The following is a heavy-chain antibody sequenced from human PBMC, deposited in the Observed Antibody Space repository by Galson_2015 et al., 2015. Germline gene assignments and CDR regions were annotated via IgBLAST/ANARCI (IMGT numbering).Heavy chain of an antibody. V-gene: IGHV3-33*01. D-gene: IGHD3-16*01. CDR1: GFSFSSYG. CDR3: ARDTLAYFFDF. CDR2: IWYDGSII. J-gene: IGHJ4*02. Sequence: SLRLSCAASGFSFSSYGMHWVRQAPGKGLEWVALIWYDGSIIHYSDSVEGRFTISRDNSKNTLYLQMNSLRAEDTAFYYCARDTLAYFFDFWGQGTLVTVSS.